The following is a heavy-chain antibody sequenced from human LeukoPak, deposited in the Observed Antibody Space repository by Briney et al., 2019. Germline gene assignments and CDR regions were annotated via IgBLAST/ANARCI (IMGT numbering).Heavy chain of an antibody. V-gene: IGHV1-46*01. J-gene: IGHJ4*02. Sequence: ASVKVSCKASEYTFTSYYMHWVRQAPGQGLEWMGIINPSGGSTSYAQKFQGRVTMTRNTSISTAYMELSSLRSEDTAVYYCARFNGRGVSNDYWGQGTLVTVSA. CDR3: ARFNGRGVSNDY. CDR1: EYTFTSYY. D-gene: IGHD3-10*01. CDR2: INPSGGST.